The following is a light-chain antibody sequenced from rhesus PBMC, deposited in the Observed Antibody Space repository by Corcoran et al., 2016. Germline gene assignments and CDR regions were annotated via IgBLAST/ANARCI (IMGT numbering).Light chain of an antibody. CDR1: QSLLYSSNNKNY. Sequence: DIVMTQSPDSLAVSLGERVTINCKSSQSLLYSSNNKNYLAWYQQKQGQAPKLLIYWASTRESGVPNRFSGSGSGTDFTLPISGLQAEDVAVYYCQQYYSTPYSFGQGTKVEIK. CDR2: WAS. CDR3: QQYYSTPYS. V-gene: IGKV4-1*01. J-gene: IGKJ2*01.